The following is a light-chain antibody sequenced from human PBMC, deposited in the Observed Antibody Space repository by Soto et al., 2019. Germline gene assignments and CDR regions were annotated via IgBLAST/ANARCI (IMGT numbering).Light chain of an antibody. CDR3: QQYNSYSS. CDR1: QSIGSW. CDR2: KAS. Sequence: DIQMTQSPSTLSASVGDRVTITCRASQSIGSWLAWFQQKPGKAPKVLIHKASSLESGVPSRFSGSGSATEFTLTISSLQPDDFATYYCQQYNSYSSFGQGTKVDIK. V-gene: IGKV1-5*03. J-gene: IGKJ1*01.